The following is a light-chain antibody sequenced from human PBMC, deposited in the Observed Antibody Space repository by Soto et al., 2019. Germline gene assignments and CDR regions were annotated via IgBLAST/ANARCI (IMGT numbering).Light chain of an antibody. V-gene: IGKV1-9*01. CDR3: QQLRSYPST. CDR1: QDIAIY. Sequence: IQLTQSPSSLSASVGDRVTITCRASQDIAIYLAWYQQKPGEAPKLLIYAASTLHGGVPSRFRGSGSGTDFALTITSLQAEDFATYYCQQLRSYPSTFGGGTKVDIK. CDR2: AAS. J-gene: IGKJ4*01.